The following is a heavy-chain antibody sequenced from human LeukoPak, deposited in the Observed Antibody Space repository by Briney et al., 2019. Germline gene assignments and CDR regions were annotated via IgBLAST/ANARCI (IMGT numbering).Heavy chain of an antibody. V-gene: IGHV3-21*01. CDR3: AAGRNCPTCYLPDY. J-gene: IGHJ4*02. Sequence: GGSLRLSCAASAFSLNAYNMNWVRQAPGKGLEWVSSISYTGTYIYYADSVKGRFTISRDNAQNSLYLQMNSLRVEDTAVYYCAAGRNCPTCYLPDYWGRGTQVTVFS. CDR2: ISYTGTYI. CDR1: AFSLNAYN. D-gene: IGHD2-2*01.